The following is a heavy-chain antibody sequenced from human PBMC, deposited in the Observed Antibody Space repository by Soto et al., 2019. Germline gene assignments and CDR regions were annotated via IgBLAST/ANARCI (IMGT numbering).Heavy chain of an antibody. Sequence: SLTRTVCSASVYSSLCAWIRQHAVKGLEWIGHIHSSGSTNYNPSLKSRVTMSVDTSNNQFSLRLMSLTAADTAVYYCARDQGVAAAGITWFDIWGQGSLVTGSS. CDR1: SASVYSSL. CDR3: ARDQGVAAAGITWFDI. CDR2: IHSSGST. J-gene: IGHJ5*02. V-gene: IGHV4-4*07. D-gene: IGHD6-25*01.